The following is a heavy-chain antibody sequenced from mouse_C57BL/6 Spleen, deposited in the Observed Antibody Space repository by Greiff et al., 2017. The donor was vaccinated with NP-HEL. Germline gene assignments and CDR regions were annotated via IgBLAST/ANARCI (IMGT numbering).Heavy chain of an antibody. V-gene: IGHV1-7*01. CDR3: ARDGYDYSAWFAY. CDR2: INPSSGYT. Sequence: QVHVKQSGAELAKPGASVKLSCKASGYTFTSYWMHWVKQRPGQGLEWIGYINPSSGYTKYNQKFKDKATLTADKSSSTAYMQLSSLTYEDSAVYYCARDGYDYSAWFAYWGQGTLVTVSA. CDR1: GYTFTSYW. D-gene: IGHD2-4*01. J-gene: IGHJ3*01.